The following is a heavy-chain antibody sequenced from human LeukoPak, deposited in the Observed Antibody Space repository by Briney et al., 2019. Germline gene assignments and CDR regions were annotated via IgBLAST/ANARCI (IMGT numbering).Heavy chain of an antibody. CDR3: AKALTGTNAFDI. D-gene: IGHD1-20*01. CDR1: GFTFSSYG. Sequence: GGSLRLSCAASGFTFSSYGMRWVRQAPGKGLEWVSAISGSGGSTYYADSVKGRFTISRDNSKNTLYLQMNSLRAEDTAVYYCAKALTGTNAFDIWGQGTMVTVSS. CDR2: ISGSGGST. V-gene: IGHV3-23*01. J-gene: IGHJ3*02.